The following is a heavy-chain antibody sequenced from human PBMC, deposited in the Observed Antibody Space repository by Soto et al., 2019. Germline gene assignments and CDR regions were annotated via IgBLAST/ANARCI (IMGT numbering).Heavy chain of an antibody. J-gene: IGHJ4*02. D-gene: IGHD2-15*01. CDR1: GYNFAGYW. CDR2: IHPGDSDT. CDR3: ARLRYCSGGNCYGDY. V-gene: IGHV5-51*01. Sequence: GESLKISCKGSGYNFAGYWIAWVRQMPGKGLEWMGIIHPGDSDTRYSPSFQGQVTISADKSITTAYLQWSSLKASDTATYYCARLRYCSGGNCYGDYWGQGTLVTVSS.